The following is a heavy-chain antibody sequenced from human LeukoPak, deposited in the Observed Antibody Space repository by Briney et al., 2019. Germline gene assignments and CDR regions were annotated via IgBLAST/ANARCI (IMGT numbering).Heavy chain of an antibody. Sequence: KPSETLSLTCTVSGVSISSSNSYWGWIRQPPGKGLEWIGSIYYSGNTYYNASLKSQVSISIDTSKNQFSLRLTSVTAADTAVYYCARGWYRRLHYYYYYMDVWGKGTTVTVSS. D-gene: IGHD6-19*01. CDR1: GVSISSSNSY. J-gene: IGHJ6*03. CDR3: ARGWYRRLHYYYYYMDV. CDR2: IYYSGNT. V-gene: IGHV4-39*01.